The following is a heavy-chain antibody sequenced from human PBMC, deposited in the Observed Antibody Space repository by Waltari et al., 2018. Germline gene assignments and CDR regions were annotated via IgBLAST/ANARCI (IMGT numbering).Heavy chain of an antibody. CDR2: IKQSGST. J-gene: IGHJ4*02. CDR1: GGSFSGYY. D-gene: IGHD2-15*01. V-gene: IGHV4-34*01. Sequence: QVQLQQWGAGLLKPSETLSLTCAVYGGSFSGYYWSWIRQPPGKGPEWIGEIKQSGSTKYNSSLKSRDGITVDTSKNQFSRKLSSVTAADTAVYYYARGRAVVVVAAPAKRNFGYWGQGALVTVSS. CDR3: ARGRAVVVVAAPAKRNFGY.